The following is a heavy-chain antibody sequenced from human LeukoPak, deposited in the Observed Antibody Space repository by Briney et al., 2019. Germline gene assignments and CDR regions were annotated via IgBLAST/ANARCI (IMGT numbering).Heavy chain of an antibody. J-gene: IGHJ4*02. CDR1: GGSFSGYY. CDR3: ARSAAALLDY. V-gene: IGHV4-34*01. Sequence: PSETLSLTCAVYGGSFSGYYWSWIRQPPGKGLEWIGEINHSGSTNYNPSLKSRVTISVDTSKNQFSLRLSSVTAADTAVYYCARSAAALLDYWGQGTLVTVSS. D-gene: IGHD6-13*01. CDR2: INHSGST.